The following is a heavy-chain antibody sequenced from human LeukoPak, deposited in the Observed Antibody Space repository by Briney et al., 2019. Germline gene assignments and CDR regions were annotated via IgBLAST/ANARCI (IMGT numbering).Heavy chain of an antibody. CDR2: ISYSGRT. CDR1: DGSISGNSYY. V-gene: IGHV4-39*01. D-gene: IGHD4-17*01. Sequence: SETLSLTCTVSDGSISGNSYYWGWIRQPPGKGLEWIGSISYSGRTYYNPSLESRVTISVDASKNQFSLELNSVTAADTAVYYCARLGRSYGDYDWFDPWGQGTLVTVSS. J-gene: IGHJ5*02. CDR3: ARLGRSYGDYDWFDP.